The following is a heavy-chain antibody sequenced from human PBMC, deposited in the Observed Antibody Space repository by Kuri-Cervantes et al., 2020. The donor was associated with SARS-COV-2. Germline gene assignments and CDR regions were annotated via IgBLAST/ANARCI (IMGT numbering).Heavy chain of an antibody. CDR2: IWYDGENE. D-gene: IGHD3-16*01. Sequence: GESLKISCVASGFTFSNYVIYWVRQAPGKGLEWVAVIWYDGENEYYAGSVKGRFTISRDNSKNTVSLHMNSLRAEDTAMYYCARGAANYYYMDVWGKGTTVTVSS. J-gene: IGHJ6*03. CDR3: ARGAANYYYMDV. CDR1: GFTFSNYV. V-gene: IGHV3-33*07.